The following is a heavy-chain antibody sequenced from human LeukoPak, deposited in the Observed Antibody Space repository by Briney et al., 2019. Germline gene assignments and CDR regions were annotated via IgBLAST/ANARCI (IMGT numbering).Heavy chain of an antibody. D-gene: IGHD3-22*01. CDR1: GFTFSSYA. CDR3: AKGQYYDSSGYPSY. J-gene: IGHJ4*02. Sequence: GGSLRLSCAASGFTFSSYAMSWVRQAPGKGLEWVSAISGSGGSTYYADSVKGRFTISRDNSKNTLYLQMNSLRAEDTAVYYCAKGQYYDSSGYPSYWGQGTMVTVSS. CDR2: ISGSGGST. V-gene: IGHV3-23*01.